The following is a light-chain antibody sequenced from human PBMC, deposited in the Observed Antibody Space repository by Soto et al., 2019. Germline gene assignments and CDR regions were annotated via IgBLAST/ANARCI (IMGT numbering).Light chain of an antibody. CDR3: QSYDSSLSSYV. V-gene: IGLV1-40*01. CDR1: GSNIGAGYD. CDR2: GNS. J-gene: IGLJ1*01. Sequence: QSVLTQPPSESGAPGQRVTISCTGSGSNIGAGYDVHWYQQLPGTAPKLLIYGNSNRPSGVPDRFSGSKSGTSASLAITGLQAEDEADYYCQSYDSSLSSYVFGTGTKVTVL.